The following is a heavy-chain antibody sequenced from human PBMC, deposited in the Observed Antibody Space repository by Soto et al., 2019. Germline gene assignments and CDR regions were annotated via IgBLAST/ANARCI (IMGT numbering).Heavy chain of an antibody. Sequence: PGGSLRLSCAASGFTFSSYGMHWVRQAPGKGLEWVAVIWYDGSNKYYADSVKGRFTISRDNSKNTLYLQMNSLRAEDTAVYYCALVPAARLRYYYYMDVWGKGTTVTVSS. CDR3: ALVPAARLRYYYYMDV. V-gene: IGHV3-33*01. CDR1: GFTFSSYG. D-gene: IGHD2-2*01. J-gene: IGHJ6*03. CDR2: IWYDGSNK.